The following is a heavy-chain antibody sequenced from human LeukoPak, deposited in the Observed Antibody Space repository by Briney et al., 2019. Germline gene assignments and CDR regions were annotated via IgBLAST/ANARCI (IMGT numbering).Heavy chain of an antibody. CDR3: ARGGYSYGSYYFEY. V-gene: IGHV1-18*01. CDR1: GYTFTSYG. D-gene: IGHD5-18*01. J-gene: IGHJ4*02. CDR2: ISAYNGNT. Sequence: ASVKVSCTASGYTFTSYGISWVRQAPGQGLEWMGWISAYNGNTNYAQKLQGRVTMTTDTSTSTAYMELRSLRSDDTAVYYCARGGYSYGSYYFEYWGQGTLVTVSS.